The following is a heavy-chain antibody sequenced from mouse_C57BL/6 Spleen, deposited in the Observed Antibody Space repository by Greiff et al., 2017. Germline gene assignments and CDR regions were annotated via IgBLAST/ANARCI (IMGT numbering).Heavy chain of an antibody. CDR3: ASITTVVATGDYFDY. CDR2: IHPNSGST. Sequence: QVQLQQPGAELVKPGASVKLSCKASGYTFTSYWMHWVKPRPGQGLEWIGMIHPNSGSTNYNEKFKSKATLTVDTSSSTAYMQLSSLTSEDSAVYYGASITTVVATGDYFDYWGQGTTLTVSS. V-gene: IGHV1-64*01. CDR1: GYTFTSYW. D-gene: IGHD1-1*01. J-gene: IGHJ2*01.